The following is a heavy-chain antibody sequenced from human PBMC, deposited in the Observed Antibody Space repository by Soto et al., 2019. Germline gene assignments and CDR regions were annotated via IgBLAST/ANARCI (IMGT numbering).Heavy chain of an antibody. CDR3: AKDLLGYSYGYEWYYYYGMDV. CDR1: GFTFSSYG. J-gene: IGHJ6*02. CDR2: ISYDGSNK. Sequence: QVQLVESGGGVVQPGRSLRLSCAASGFTFSSYGMHWVRQAPGKGLEWVAVISYDGSNKYYADSVKGRFTISRDNSKNTLYLQMNSLRAEDTAVYYCAKDLLGYSYGYEWYYYYGMDVWGQGTTVTVSS. V-gene: IGHV3-30*18. D-gene: IGHD5-18*01.